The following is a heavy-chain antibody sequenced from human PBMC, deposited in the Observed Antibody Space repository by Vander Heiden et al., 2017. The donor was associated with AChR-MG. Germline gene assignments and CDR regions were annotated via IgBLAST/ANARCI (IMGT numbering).Heavy chain of an antibody. Sequence: QVQLVQSGAEVKKPGASVKVSCKAPGYTFTSYDINWVRQATGQGLEWMGWMNPNSGNTGYAQKLQGRVTMTRNTSISTAYMGLSSLRSEDTAVYYCARGGRSTIFGVVKSWFDPWGQGTLVPVAS. J-gene: IGHJ5*02. CDR1: GYTFTSYD. D-gene: IGHD3-3*01. V-gene: IGHV1-8*01. CDR2: MNPNSGNT. CDR3: ARGGRSTIFGVVKSWFDP.